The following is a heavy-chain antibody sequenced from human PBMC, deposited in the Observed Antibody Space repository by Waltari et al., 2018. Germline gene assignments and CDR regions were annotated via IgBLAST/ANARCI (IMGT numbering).Heavy chain of an antibody. Sequence: QVQLVESGGGVVQPGRSLRLSCAASGFTFSSYAMHWVRQAPGKGLEGVAVISYDGSNKYYADSVKGRFTISRDNSKNTLYLQMNSLRAEDTAVYYCARDRAGAPTVTTCVYWGQGTLVTVSS. J-gene: IGHJ4*02. CDR1: GFTFSSYA. CDR3: ARDRAGAPTVTTCVY. CDR2: ISYDGSNK. D-gene: IGHD4-17*01. V-gene: IGHV3-30-3*01.